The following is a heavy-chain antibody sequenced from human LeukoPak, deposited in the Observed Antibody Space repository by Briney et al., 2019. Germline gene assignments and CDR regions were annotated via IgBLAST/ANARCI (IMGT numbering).Heavy chain of an antibody. CDR3: ARVVQYYYGSGSYYRGEGYYYYMDV. V-gene: IGHV4-4*07. J-gene: IGHJ6*03. D-gene: IGHD3-10*01. CDR1: GGSISSYY. CDR2: IYTSGST. Sequence: SETLSLTCTVSGGSISSYYWSWIRQPAGKGLEWIGRIYTSGSTNYNPSLKSRVTISVDKSKNQFSLKLTSVTAADTAVYYCARVVQYYYGSGSYYRGEGYYYYMDVWGKGTTVTVSS.